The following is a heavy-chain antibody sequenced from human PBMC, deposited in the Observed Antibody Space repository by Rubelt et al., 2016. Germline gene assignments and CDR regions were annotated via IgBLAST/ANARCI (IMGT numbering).Heavy chain of an antibody. V-gene: IGHV4-39*07. CDR3: ARDLSPTEYYDSSGYYSDY. CDR2: IYYSGST. D-gene: IGHD3-22*01. J-gene: IGHJ4*02. CDR1: GGSISSSSYY. Sequence: QLQLQESGPGLVKPSETLSLTCTVSGGSISSSSYYWGWIRQPPGKGLEWIGSIYYSGSTYYNPSLKSRVTISVDTSKNQFSLKLSSVTAADTAVYYCARDLSPTEYYDSSGYYSDYWGQGTLVTVSS.